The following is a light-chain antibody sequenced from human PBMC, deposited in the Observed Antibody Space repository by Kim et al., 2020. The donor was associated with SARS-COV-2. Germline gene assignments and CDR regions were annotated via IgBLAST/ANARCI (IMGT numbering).Light chain of an antibody. Sequence: EIVMTQSPGTLSVSPGESATLSCRASQSVSSNLAWYQQKPGQAPRLLIYDASTRATAIPARFSGSGSGTEFTLTISSLQSEDFAVYYCQKYDNWPRTFGRGTKVDIK. V-gene: IGKV3-15*01. CDR3: QKYDNWPRT. CDR2: DAS. CDR1: QSVSSN. J-gene: IGKJ4*01.